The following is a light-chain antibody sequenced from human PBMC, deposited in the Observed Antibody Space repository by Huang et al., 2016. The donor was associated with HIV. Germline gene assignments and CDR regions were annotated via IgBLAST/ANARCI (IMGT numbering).Light chain of an antibody. CDR1: ESLVYSDGNTY. CDR3: MQGTHWWA. V-gene: IGKV2-30*01. J-gene: IGKJ1*01. Sequence: DVVMTQFPLSLPVTRGQPPSISCRSSESLVYSDGNTYVNWFQQRPGQSPRRLIYNVSYRDSGVQDKFSGSGSGSDFTLNISRVEAEDVGIYYCMQGTHWWAFGQGTKVEI. CDR2: NVS.